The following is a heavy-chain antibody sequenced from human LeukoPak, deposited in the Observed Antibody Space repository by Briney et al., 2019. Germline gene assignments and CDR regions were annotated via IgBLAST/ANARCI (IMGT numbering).Heavy chain of an antibody. D-gene: IGHD6-19*01. Sequence: ASVKVSCKASGYTFTSYAMNWVRQAPGQGLEWMGWINTNTGNPTYAQGFTGRFVFSLDTSASPAYLQISSLKAEDTAVYYCSRDWVSSGWPRHFDYWGQGTLVTVSS. CDR3: SRDWVSSGWPRHFDY. J-gene: IGHJ4*02. CDR1: GYTFTSYA. V-gene: IGHV7-4-1*02. CDR2: INTNTGNP.